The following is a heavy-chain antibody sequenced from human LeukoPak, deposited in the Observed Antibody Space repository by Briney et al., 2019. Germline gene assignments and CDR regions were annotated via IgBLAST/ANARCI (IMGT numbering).Heavy chain of an antibody. V-gene: IGHV4-31*03. CDR2: IYYSGST. CDR3: ARGQGPLPLDAFDI. CDR1: GGSISNGGYY. Sequence: SETLSLTCTVSGGSISNGGYYWNWIRQHPGKGLEWIGYIYYSGSTYYNPSLKSRVTISVDTSKNQFSLKVNSVTAADRAVYYCARGQGPLPLDAFDIWGQGTMVTVSS. J-gene: IGHJ3*02.